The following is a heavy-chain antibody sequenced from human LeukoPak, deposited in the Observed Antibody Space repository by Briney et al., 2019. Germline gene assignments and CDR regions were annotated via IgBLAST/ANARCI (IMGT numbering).Heavy chain of an antibody. V-gene: IGHV1-2*02. CDR3: ARGSGRGDY. CDR2: INPNSGGT. J-gene: IGHJ4*02. D-gene: IGHD1-26*01. CDR1: GCTFTCYY. Sequence: GASVKVSCKASGCTFTCYYMHWVGQAPGQGLDGMGLINPNSGGTNYVQKFRGRVTMTRDTSISTAYMEMSRLRSDDTAVYYCARGSGRGDYWGEGTLVTVSS.